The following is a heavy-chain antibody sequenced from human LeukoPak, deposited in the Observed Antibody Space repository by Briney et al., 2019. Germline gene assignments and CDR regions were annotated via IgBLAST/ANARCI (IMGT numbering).Heavy chain of an antibody. D-gene: IGHD6-25*01. Sequence: PSETLSLSCILSRASGSGYFVSWIRQPAGKGLEWIGRIYTRGRTNNNPSLKSRVTMSVDTSKNHFSLRLRPLTAGDTAGYYCATAPSGCGGRCPLDSWGQETLVSVFS. V-gene: IGHV4-4*07. CDR3: ATAPSGCGGRCPLDS. CDR2: IYTRGRT. CDR1: RASGSGYF. J-gene: IGHJ4*02.